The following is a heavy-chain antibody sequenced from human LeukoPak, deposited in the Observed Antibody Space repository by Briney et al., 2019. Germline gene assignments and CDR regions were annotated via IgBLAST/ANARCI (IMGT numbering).Heavy chain of an antibody. V-gene: IGHV4-59*01. J-gene: IGHJ3*02. CDR1: GGSISGYY. CDR3: AKGYSGYVNDAFDI. CDR2: IYYSGST. D-gene: IGHD5-12*01. Sequence: SETLSLTCTVSGGSISGYYYNWIRQPPGKGLEWIGYIYYSGSTNYNPSLKSRVTISLDTSKNQFSLKLSSVTTADTAVYYCAKGYSGYVNDAFDISGQGTMVTVSS.